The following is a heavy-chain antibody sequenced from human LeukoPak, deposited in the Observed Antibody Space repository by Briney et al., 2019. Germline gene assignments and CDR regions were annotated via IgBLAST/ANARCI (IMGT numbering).Heavy chain of an antibody. CDR3: ARAYSSGWPSKY. CDR2: INHSGST. D-gene: IGHD6-19*01. J-gene: IGHJ4*02. V-gene: IGHV4-34*01. CDR1: GGSFSVYY. Sequence: SETLSLTCAVYGGSFSVYYWSWIRQPPGKGLEWIGEINHSGSTNYNPSLKSRVTISVDTSKNQFSLKLSSVTAADTAVYYCARAYSSGWPSKYWGQGTLVTVSS.